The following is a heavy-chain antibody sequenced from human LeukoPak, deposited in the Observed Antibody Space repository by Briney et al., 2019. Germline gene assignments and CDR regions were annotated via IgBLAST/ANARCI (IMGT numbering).Heavy chain of an antibody. V-gene: IGHV3-30-3*01. CDR3: ARGYEGSGSYYRAGHDAFDI. CDR1: GFTFSDHY. Sequence: GGSLRLSCATSGFTFSDHYMDWVRQAPGKGLEWVAVISYDGSNKYYADSVKGRFTISRDNSKNTLYLQMNSLRAEDTAVYYCARGYEGSGSYYRAGHDAFDIWGQGTMVTVSS. D-gene: IGHD3-10*01. J-gene: IGHJ3*02. CDR2: ISYDGSNK.